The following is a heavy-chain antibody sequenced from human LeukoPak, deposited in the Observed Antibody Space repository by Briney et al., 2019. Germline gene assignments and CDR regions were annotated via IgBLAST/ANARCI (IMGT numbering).Heavy chain of an antibody. D-gene: IGHD4-11*01. CDR1: GGSISSGDYY. J-gene: IGHJ6*02. V-gene: IGHV4-30-4*01. Sequence: SETLSLTCTVSGGSISSGDYYWSWIRQPSEKGLEYIGYIYHSGITFYNPSLRSRVTVSIDTSKNQFSLKLSSVTAADTAVYYCARDRSTVDYYGLDVWGQGTTVIVSS. CDR2: IYHSGIT. CDR3: ARDRSTVDYYGLDV.